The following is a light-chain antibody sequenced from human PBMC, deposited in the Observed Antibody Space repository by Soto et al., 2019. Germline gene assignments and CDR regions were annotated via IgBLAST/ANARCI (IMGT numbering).Light chain of an antibody. CDR3: QQYNIWPPWT. CDR1: QNISVW. Sequence: DIQMTQSPSTLSASVGDGVTITCRASQNISVWLAWYQQRPGKAPKFLIYDASNLETGVSSRFSGSGSGTEFTLTIRSLQPDDFATYYCQQYNIWPPWTFGQGTKMEIK. J-gene: IGKJ1*01. CDR2: DAS. V-gene: IGKV1-5*01.